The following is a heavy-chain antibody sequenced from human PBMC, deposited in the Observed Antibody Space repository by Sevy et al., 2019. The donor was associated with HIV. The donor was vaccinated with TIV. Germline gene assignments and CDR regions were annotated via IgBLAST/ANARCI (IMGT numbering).Heavy chain of an antibody. CDR2: ISAYNGNT. D-gene: IGHD3-10*01. CDR1: GYTFTSYG. CDR3: ARGGDALLCSGELINAFDI. V-gene: IGHV1-18*01. J-gene: IGHJ3*02. Sequence: ASVKVSCKASGYTFTSYGISWVRQAPGQGLEWMGWISAYNGNTNYSQKLQGRVTMTTDTSSSTAYTELRSLRSDDTAVYYCARGGDALLCSGELINAFDIWGQGTMVTVSS.